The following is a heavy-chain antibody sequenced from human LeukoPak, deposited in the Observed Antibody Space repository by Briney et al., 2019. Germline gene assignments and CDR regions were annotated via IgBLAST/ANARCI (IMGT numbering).Heavy chain of an antibody. CDR1: GGSLNNYY. Sequence: SETLSLTCTVSGGSLNNYYWSWVRQPPGRGLEWIGYMYYTGSTNYSPSLKSRVTISLDTSKNHFSLKLRSVTAADTAVYYCAREGYCSDGSCSGAFDTWGQGTMVAVSS. J-gene: IGHJ3*02. CDR3: AREGYCSDGSCSGAFDT. V-gene: IGHV4-59*01. CDR2: MYYTGST. D-gene: IGHD2-15*01.